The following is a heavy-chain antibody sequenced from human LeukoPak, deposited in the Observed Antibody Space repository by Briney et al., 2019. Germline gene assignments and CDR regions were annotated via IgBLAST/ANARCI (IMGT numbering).Heavy chain of an antibody. V-gene: IGHV1-69*13. D-gene: IGHD3/OR15-3a*01. CDR2: IIPIFGTA. J-gene: IGHJ4*02. CDR1: GGXFSSYA. Sequence: SVKVSCKASGGXFSSYAISWVRQAPGQGLEWMGGIIPIFGTANYAQKFQGRVTITADESTSTAYMELSSLRSEDTAVYYCAIIGPGARLQRNYWGQGTLVTVSS. CDR3: AIIGPGARLQRNY.